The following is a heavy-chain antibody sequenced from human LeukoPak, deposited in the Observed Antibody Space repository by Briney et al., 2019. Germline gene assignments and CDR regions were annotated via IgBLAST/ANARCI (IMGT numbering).Heavy chain of an antibody. Sequence: ASETLSLTCTVSGGSISSYYWSWIRQPPGKGLEWIGFIYNSESTHYNPSLKSRVTISLDTSKNQFSLKLTSATAADTAVYYCARDRHWTNDWVFDYWGQGTLVTVSS. CDR1: GGSISSYY. CDR2: IYNSEST. V-gene: IGHV4-59*01. D-gene: IGHD1/OR15-1a*01. J-gene: IGHJ4*02. CDR3: ARDRHWTNDWVFDY.